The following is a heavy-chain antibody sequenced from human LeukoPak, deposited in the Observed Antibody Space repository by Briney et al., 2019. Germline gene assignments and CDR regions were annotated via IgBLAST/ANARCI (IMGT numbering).Heavy chain of an antibody. Sequence: GGSLRLSCAASGFTFSSYVMHWVRQAPGKGLEWVAAISSDGSNKYSEHGRFTISRDNSKNTLYLQMNSLRAEDTAVYYCAKDAGDIVVVPAAIDYYYYMDVWGKGTTVTISS. CDR2: ISSDGSNK. J-gene: IGHJ6*03. CDR3: AKDAGDIVVVPAAIDYYYYMDV. V-gene: IGHV3-30*04. D-gene: IGHD2-2*02. CDR1: GFTFSSYV.